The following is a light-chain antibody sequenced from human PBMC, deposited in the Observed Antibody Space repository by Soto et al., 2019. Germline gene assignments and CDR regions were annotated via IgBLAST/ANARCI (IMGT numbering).Light chain of an antibody. Sequence: EVGVTQSPCTLSLSPGERATLSCRASQRLYNNYLAWYQQRPGQAPRVLIYAASSRAAGIPDRLSGRGSGTDFTLTISRLEPEDFAVYYCHQYGTGPWTLGQGTKVDIK. J-gene: IGKJ1*01. CDR2: AAS. CDR1: QRLYNNY. V-gene: IGKV3-20*01. CDR3: HQYGTGPWT.